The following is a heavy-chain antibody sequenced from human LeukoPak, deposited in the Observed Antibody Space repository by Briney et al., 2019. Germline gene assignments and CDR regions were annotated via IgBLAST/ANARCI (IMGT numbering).Heavy chain of an antibody. D-gene: IGHD4-11*01. V-gene: IGHV1-46*01. J-gene: IGHJ4*02. Sequence: ASVKVSRKASGYTFTSYYMHWVRQAPGQGLEWMGIINPSGGSTSYAQKFQGRVTMTRDMSTSTVYMELSSLRSEDTAVYYCARDRNLWPFDYWGQGTLVTVSS. CDR3: ARDRNLWPFDY. CDR2: INPSGGST. CDR1: GYTFTSYY.